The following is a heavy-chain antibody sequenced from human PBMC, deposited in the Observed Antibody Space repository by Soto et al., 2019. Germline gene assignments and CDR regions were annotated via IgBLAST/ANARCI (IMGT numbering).Heavy chain of an antibody. CDR3: TKGGTVPFEY. D-gene: IGHD3-16*01. J-gene: IGHJ4*02. CDR1: GVTFSRYA. V-gene: IGHV3-30*18. CDR2: VFFDGNYK. Sequence: QVQFVQSGGGVVQPGKSLRLSCAASGVTFSRYAMHWVRQAPGERLEWVAVVFFDGNYKNYGDSVKGRFTVSRDNSKNTTYLQMNGLRPEATGVYYCTKGGTVPFEYWGQGSLVIVSS.